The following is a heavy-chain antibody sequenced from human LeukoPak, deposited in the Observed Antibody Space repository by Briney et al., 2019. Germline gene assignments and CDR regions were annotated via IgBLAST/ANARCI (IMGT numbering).Heavy chain of an antibody. CDR3: ARGPLGYCSGGSCYPNWFDP. J-gene: IGHJ5*02. V-gene: IGHV1-18*01. D-gene: IGHD2-15*01. Sequence: ASVKVSCKASGYTFTSYGISWVRQAPGQGLEWMGRISAYNGNTNYAQKFQGRVTITADKSTSTAYMELSSLRSEDTAVYYCARGPLGYCSGGSCYPNWFDPWGQGTLVTVSS. CDR1: GYTFTSYG. CDR2: ISAYNGNT.